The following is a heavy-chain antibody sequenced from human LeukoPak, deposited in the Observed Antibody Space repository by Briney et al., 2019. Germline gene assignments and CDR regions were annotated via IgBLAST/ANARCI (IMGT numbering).Heavy chain of an antibody. CDR1: GGSISSYY. D-gene: IGHD6-13*01. J-gene: IGHJ4*02. CDR3: ARHADGAPLSSLKY. Sequence: SSQTLSLTCTVSGGSISSYYSSWIRHTPEKGLWWVGDIYYSGSTNYNPSLKSRVTISVDTSKNQFSLKLSSVTAADTAVYYCARHADGAPLSSLKYWGQGTLVTVSS. CDR2: IYYSGST. V-gene: IGHV4-59*08.